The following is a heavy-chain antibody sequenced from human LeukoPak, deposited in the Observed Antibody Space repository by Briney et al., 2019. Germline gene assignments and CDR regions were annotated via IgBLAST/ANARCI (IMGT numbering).Heavy chain of an antibody. CDR1: GYTFTSYG. CDR2: IIPIFGTA. CDR3: ARGGGPYYYDSSGYPFGY. D-gene: IGHD3-22*01. V-gene: IGHV1-69*13. J-gene: IGHJ4*02. Sequence: ASVKVSCKASGYTFTSYGISWVRQAPGQGLEWMGGIIPIFGTANCAQKFQGRVTITADESTSTAYIELSSLRSEDTAVYYCARGGGPYYYDSSGYPFGYWGQGTLVTVSS.